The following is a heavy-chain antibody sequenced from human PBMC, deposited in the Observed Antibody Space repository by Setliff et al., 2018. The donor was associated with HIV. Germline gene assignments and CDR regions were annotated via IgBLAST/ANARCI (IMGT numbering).Heavy chain of an antibody. CDR1: GYTFSSFG. CDR3: ARVDGAYNDNIFDY. CDR2: ISANNADT. J-gene: IGHJ4*02. Sequence: ASVKVSCKASGYTFSSFGITWVRQAPGQGLEWLGWISANNADTNSAQKFQGRVTITRNTSITTAYMELSGLRSEDTAVYFCARVDGAYNDNIFDYWGQGTLVTVSS. V-gene: IGHV1-8*01. D-gene: IGHD1-1*01.